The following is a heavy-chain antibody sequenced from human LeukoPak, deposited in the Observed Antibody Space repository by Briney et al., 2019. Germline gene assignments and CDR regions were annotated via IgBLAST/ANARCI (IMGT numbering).Heavy chain of an antibody. CDR2: ISASGDST. D-gene: IGHD1-1*01. CDR1: GFTFSSYA. Sequence: PGGSLRLSCAAPGFTFSSYAMSWVRQAPGKGLEWVSGISASGDSTHYADSVKGRFTISRDNSKNTLYLQMSSLRAEDTAVYYCGKITSVTGGDCWGEGTRLTVSS. V-gene: IGHV3-23*01. CDR3: GKITSVTGGDC. J-gene: IGHJ4*02.